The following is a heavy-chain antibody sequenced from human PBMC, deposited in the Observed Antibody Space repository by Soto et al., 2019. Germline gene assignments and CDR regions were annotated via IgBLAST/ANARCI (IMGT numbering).Heavy chain of an antibody. V-gene: IGHV3-66*01. CDR2: IYSDGST. D-gene: IGHD6-19*01. J-gene: IGHJ4*02. CDR3: ARDTHSAWHSDW. CDR1: GFSVSNNY. Sequence: EEQLVESGGGLVQAGGSLRLSCAPSGFSVSNNYMTWVRQAPGKGLEWVSVIYSDGSTYHADSVKGRFIASRDNSQNMLYLQMNNLRVEDTAVYYCARDTHSAWHSDWWGQGTLVPVAS.